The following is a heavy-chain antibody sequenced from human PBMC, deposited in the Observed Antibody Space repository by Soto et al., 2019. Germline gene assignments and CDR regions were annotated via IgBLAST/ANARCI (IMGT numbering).Heavy chain of an antibody. Sequence: PGGSLRLSCAASGFTFSSYGMHWVRQAPGKGLEWVAVISYDGSNKYYADSVKGRFTISRDNSKNTLYLQMNSLRAEDTAVYYCAKALFVLVVPAAMNLDYWGQGTLVTVSS. CDR2: ISYDGSNK. CDR3: AKALFVLVVPAAMNLDY. J-gene: IGHJ4*02. V-gene: IGHV3-30*18. D-gene: IGHD2-2*01. CDR1: GFTFSSYG.